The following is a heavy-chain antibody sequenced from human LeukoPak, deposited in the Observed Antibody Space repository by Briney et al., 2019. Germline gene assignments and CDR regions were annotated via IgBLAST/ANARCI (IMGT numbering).Heavy chain of an antibody. Sequence: PSETLSLTCTVSGDPITKTSYYWSWIRQPPGKGLEWIGGINHSRTTNYNPSLKSRVTISVDTSKNQFSLKLSSVTAADTAVYYCARAISQRAAFDIWGQGTMVTVSS. D-gene: IGHD6-25*01. J-gene: IGHJ3*02. CDR3: ARAISQRAAFDI. CDR1: GDPITKTSYY. V-gene: IGHV4-39*07. CDR2: INHSRTT.